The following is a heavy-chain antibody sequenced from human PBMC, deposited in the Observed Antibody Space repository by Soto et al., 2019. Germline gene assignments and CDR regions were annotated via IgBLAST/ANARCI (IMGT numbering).Heavy chain of an antibody. V-gene: IGHV3-9*01. CDR1: GFTFDDYA. Sequence: PGGSLRLSCAASGFTFDDYAMHWVRQAPGKGLEWVSGISWNSGSIGYADSVKGRFTISRDNAKNSLYLQMNSLRAEDTALYYSAKDILLSGATSDWDAFDIWGEGTMVTVSS. CDR3: AKDILLSGATSDWDAFDI. J-gene: IGHJ3*02. CDR2: ISWNSGSI. D-gene: IGHD2-15*01.